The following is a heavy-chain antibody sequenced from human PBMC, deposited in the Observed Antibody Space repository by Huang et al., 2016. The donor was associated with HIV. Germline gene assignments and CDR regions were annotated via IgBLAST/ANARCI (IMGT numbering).Heavy chain of an antibody. CDR1: GGTFSGYA. V-gene: IGHV1-69*13. Sequence: QVQLVQSGAEVKKPGSSVKVSCKASGGTFSGYAISWVRQAPGQGLEWMGGISPIFGTANYAQKFQGRVTITADESTSTAYMELSSLRSEDTAVYYCARGRDSSGWYVRHWFDPWGQGTLVTVSS. CDR3: ARGRDSSGWYVRHWFDP. D-gene: IGHD6-19*01. J-gene: IGHJ5*02. CDR2: ISPIFGTA.